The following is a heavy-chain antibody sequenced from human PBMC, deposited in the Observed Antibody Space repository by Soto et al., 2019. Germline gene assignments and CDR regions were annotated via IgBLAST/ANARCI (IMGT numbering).Heavy chain of an antibody. CDR1: GFTFSNHA. V-gene: IGHV3-23*01. CDR2: ISGGGGST. CDR3: ADRDMRGSGY. D-gene: IGHD2-15*01. Sequence: EVQLLESGGGLVQPGGSLRLSCTASGFTFSNHAMTWVRQAPGKGLECVAAISGGGGSTYYVDSVKGRFTIFRDNSKNTLYLHITGLSVADTGLYFCADRDMRGSGYWGQGTLVTVSS. J-gene: IGHJ4*02.